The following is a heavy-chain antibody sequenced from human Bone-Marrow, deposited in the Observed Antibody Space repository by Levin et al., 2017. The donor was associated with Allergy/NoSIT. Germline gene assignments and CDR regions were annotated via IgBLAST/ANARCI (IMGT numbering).Heavy chain of an antibody. CDR3: ARENSSGWTAANFDY. D-gene: IGHD6-19*01. J-gene: IGHJ4*02. Sequence: GESLKISCKASGYTFTGYYMHWVRQAPGQGLEWMGWINPNSGGTNYAQKFQGWVTMTRDTSISTAYMELSRLRSDDTAVYYCARENSSGWTAANFDYWGQGTLVTVSS. CDR2: INPNSGGT. V-gene: IGHV1-2*04. CDR1: GYTFTGYY.